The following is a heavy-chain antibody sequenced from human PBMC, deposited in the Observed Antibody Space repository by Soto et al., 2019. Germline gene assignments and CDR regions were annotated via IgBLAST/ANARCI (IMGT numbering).Heavy chain of an antibody. CDR3: ARGDPIVATASDFDY. D-gene: IGHD5-12*01. Sequence: ASVEVSFKASGYTFTSYGISWVRQAPGQGLEWMGWISAYNGNTNYAQKLQGRVTMTTDTSTSTAYMELRSLRSDDTAVYYCARGDPIVATASDFDYWGQGTLVTVSS. CDR2: ISAYNGNT. J-gene: IGHJ4*02. CDR1: GYTFTSYG. V-gene: IGHV1-18*01.